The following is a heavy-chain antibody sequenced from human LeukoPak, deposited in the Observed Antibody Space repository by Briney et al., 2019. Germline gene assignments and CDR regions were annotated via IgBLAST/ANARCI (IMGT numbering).Heavy chain of an antibody. V-gene: IGHV3-7*01. CDR1: GFTFSTFW. J-gene: IGHJ4*02. CDR2: IKQDGSEK. D-gene: IGHD6-6*01. Sequence: AGGSLRLSCAASGFTFSTFWMSWVRLAPGRGLEWVANIKQDGSEKNYVDSVKGRFTISRDNAKDLLYLQMNSLRVEDTAMYYCAWYSRSSEAYWGQGTLVTVSS. CDR3: AWYSRSSEAY.